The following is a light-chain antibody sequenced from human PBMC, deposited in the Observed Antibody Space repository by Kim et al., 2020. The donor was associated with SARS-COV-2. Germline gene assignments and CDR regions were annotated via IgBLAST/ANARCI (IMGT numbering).Light chain of an antibody. CDR2: DVS. CDR1: QSVGNS. CDR3: QQRRDWPAYT. V-gene: IGKV3-11*01. Sequence: LSPGARAPLSCRASQSVGNSLAWYQHRPGQAPRLLMYDVSNRAAGIPARFSGSGSGTDFTLTITSLDPEDFAVYYCQQRRDWPAYTFGQGTKLAI. J-gene: IGKJ2*01.